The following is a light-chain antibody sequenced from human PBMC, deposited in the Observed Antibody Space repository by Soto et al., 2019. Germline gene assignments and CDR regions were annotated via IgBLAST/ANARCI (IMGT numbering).Light chain of an antibody. CDR2: EVS. CDR1: SSDVGSYNL. J-gene: IGLJ2*01. V-gene: IGLV2-23*02. CDR3: CSYAGSRVVV. Sequence: QSALTQPASVSGSPGQSITISCTGTSSDVGSYNLVSWYQQHPGKAPKLMIYEVSKRPSGVSNRFSGSKSGNTASLTISGLQAEDEADYYCCSYAGSRVVVFGGGTKLTV.